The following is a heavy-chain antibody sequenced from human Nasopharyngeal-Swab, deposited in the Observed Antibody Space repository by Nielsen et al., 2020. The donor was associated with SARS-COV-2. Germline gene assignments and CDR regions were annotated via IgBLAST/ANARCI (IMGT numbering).Heavy chain of an antibody. Sequence: GESLKISCKGSGYKFTSYWIGWVRQMPGKGLEWMGIIYPGDSDTIYSPSFQGQVTISADKSISTAYLQWSSLKASDTAMYYCARRDYWNDFNWFDPWGQGTLVTVSS. CDR2: IYPGDSDT. CDR1: GYKFTSYW. J-gene: IGHJ5*02. CDR3: ARRDYWNDFNWFDP. D-gene: IGHD1-1*01. V-gene: IGHV5-51*01.